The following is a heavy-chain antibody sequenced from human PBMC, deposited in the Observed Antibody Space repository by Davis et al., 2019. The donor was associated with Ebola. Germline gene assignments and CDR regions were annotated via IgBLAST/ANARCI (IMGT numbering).Heavy chain of an antibody. Sequence: ASVKVSCKASGYSFTDYYMHWVRQAPGQGLEWMGRINPNTGGTNYVQKFQGRVTMTGDTSISTAYMELSTLRSDDTAVYYCARDLSPKGFDYWGQGTLVTVSS. CDR3: ARDLSPKGFDY. CDR1: GYSFTDYY. V-gene: IGHV1-2*06. D-gene: IGHD3-3*02. J-gene: IGHJ4*02. CDR2: INPNTGGT.